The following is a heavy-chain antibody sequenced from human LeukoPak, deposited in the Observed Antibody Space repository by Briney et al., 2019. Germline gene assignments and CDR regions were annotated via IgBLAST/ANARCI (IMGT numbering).Heavy chain of an antibody. CDR3: ARGSSSSRRDWYFDL. CDR2: IRYDGSNK. V-gene: IGHV3-30*02. D-gene: IGHD6-6*01. Sequence: GGSLRLSCAASGFTFSSYGMHWVRQAPGKGLEWVAFIRYDGSNKYYADSVKGRFTISRDNSKNTLYLQMNSLRAEDTAVYYCARGSSSSRRDWYFDLWGRGTLVTVPS. CDR1: GFTFSSYG. J-gene: IGHJ2*01.